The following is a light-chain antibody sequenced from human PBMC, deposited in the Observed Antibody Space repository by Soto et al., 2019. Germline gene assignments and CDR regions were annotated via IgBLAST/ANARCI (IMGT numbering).Light chain of an antibody. CDR3: QQYWSTPLT. V-gene: IGKV4-1*01. CDR1: QSVLYSSNNKNY. CDR2: WAS. J-gene: IGKJ4*01. Sequence: DIVMTQSPDSLAVSLGERATINCKSSQSVLYSSNNKNYLAWYQQKPGQPPKLLIYWASTRESGVPDRFSGSGSGTDFTLTISSLQAEDVAVYYCQQYWSTPLTFGGGTKVEIK.